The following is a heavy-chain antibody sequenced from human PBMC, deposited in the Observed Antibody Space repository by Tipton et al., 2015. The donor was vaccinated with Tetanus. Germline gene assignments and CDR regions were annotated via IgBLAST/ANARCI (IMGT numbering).Heavy chain of an antibody. CDR1: GGSISSGGYY. V-gene: IGHV4-31*03. D-gene: IGHD6-19*01. J-gene: IGHJ4*02. CDR3: ARDMRGEGGGWYTDY. Sequence: TLSLTCTVSGGSISSGGYYWSWIRQHPGKGLEWIGYMFDSGSINYNPSLKSRVTISTDTSKNQFSLRLSSVTAADTAVYYCARDMRGEGGGWYTDYWGQGTLVTVSS. CDR2: MFDSGSI.